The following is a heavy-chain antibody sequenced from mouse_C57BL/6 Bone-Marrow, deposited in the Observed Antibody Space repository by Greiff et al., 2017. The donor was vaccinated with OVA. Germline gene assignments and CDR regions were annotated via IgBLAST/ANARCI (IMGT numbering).Heavy chain of an antibody. CDR2: INPNNGGT. CDR3: ARSGVYYGSSLYYFDY. CDR1: GYTFTDYN. Sequence: VQLKESGPELVKPGASVKIPCKASGYTFTDYNMDWVKQSHGKSLEWIGDINPNNGGTIYNQKFKGKATLTVDKSSSTAYMELRSLTSEDTAVYYCARSGVYYGSSLYYFDYWGQGTTLTVSS. J-gene: IGHJ2*01. D-gene: IGHD1-1*01. V-gene: IGHV1-18*01.